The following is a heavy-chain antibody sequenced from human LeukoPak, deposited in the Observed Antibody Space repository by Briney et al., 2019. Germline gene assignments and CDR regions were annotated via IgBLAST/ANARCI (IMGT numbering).Heavy chain of an antibody. V-gene: IGHV7-4-1*02. Sequence: ASVKVSCKASGYTFTSYAMNWVRQAPGQGLEWMGWINTNTGNPTYAQGFTGRFVFSLDTSVSTAYLQISSLKAEDTAVYYCARERVSHTNYYYYGMDVWGQGTTVTVSS. D-gene: IGHD6-13*01. J-gene: IGHJ6*02. CDR1: GYTFTSYA. CDR2: INTNTGNP. CDR3: ARERVSHTNYYYYGMDV.